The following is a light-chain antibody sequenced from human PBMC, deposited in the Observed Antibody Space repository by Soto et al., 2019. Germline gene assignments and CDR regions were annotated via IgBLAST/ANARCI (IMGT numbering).Light chain of an antibody. CDR2: DTS. J-gene: IGKJ5*01. CDR3: QQYKSWRSIT. V-gene: IGKV3-15*01. Sequence: EIGMTQSPATLSVSPGGRATLSCRASQSIGNKLAWYQHKPGQAPRVLIYDTSTRAAGIPARFSGSGSETKFTLTIITLQSEDFALYYCQQYKSWRSITFGQGTRLESK. CDR1: QSIGNK.